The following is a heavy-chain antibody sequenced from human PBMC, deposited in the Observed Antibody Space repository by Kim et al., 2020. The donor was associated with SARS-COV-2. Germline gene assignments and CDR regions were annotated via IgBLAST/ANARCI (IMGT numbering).Heavy chain of an antibody. J-gene: IGHJ6*02. V-gene: IGHV4-4*02. D-gene: IGHD3-3*01. CDR1: GGSISSSNW. Sequence: SETLSLTCAVSGGSISSSNWWSWVRQPPGKGLEWIGEIYHSGSTNYNPSLKSRVTISVDKSKNQFSLKLSSVTAADTAVYYCARDVRYDFWSGLPNYYGMDVWGQGTTVTVSS. CDR2: IYHSGST. CDR3: ARDVRYDFWSGLPNYYGMDV.